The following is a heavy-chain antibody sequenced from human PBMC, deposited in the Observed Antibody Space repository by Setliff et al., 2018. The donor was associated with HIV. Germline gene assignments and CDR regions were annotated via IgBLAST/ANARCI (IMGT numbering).Heavy chain of an antibody. CDR3: ARGTFSGPYY. CDR1: GGPFSGYY. J-gene: IGHJ4*02. D-gene: IGHD1-26*01. CDR2: INHSGST. Sequence: PSETLSLTCAVYGGPFSGYYWNWIRQPLGKGLEWIGEINHSGSTNYNPSLKSRVTISVDTSKNQFSLKLNSVTAADTAVYYCARGTFSGPYYWGQGTLVTSPQ. V-gene: IGHV4-34*01.